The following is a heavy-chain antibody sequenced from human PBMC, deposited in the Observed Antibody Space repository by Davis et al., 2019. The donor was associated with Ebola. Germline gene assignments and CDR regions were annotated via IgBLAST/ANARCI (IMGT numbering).Heavy chain of an antibody. V-gene: IGHV4-34*01. CDR3: ARVLFSVWNYEALDI. J-gene: IGHJ3*02. Sequence: SETLSLTCAVYGGSFSGYYWSWIRQPPGKGLEWIGEINHSGSTNYNPSLKSRVTMFLDKSLNQFSLKMSSVTAADTAVYYCARVLFSVWNYEALDIWGQETTVTVSS. D-gene: IGHD1-7*01. CDR2: INHSGST. CDR1: GGSFSGYY.